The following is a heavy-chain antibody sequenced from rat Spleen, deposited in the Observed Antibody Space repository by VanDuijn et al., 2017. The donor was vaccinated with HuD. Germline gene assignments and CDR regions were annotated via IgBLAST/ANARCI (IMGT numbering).Heavy chain of an antibody. V-gene: IGHV5-31*01. CDR3: ARGEEAIGGY. CDR2: ITNTGVNN. D-gene: IGHD1-11*01. CDR1: GFTVNNYW. J-gene: IGHJ2*01. Sequence: EVQLVESGGGLVQPGRSLKLACVASGFTVNNYWMTWIRQVPGKGLEWVASITNTGVNNYYPDSVKGRFTISRDNAKRTLYLQMNSLRSEDTATYYCARGEEAIGGYWGQGVMVTVSS.